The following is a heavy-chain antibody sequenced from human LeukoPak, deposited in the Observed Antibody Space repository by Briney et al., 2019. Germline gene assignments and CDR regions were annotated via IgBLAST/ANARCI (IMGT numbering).Heavy chain of an antibody. CDR1: GFTFGDAW. J-gene: IGHJ4*02. D-gene: IGHD2-15*01. CDR3: STAFTATGAAGYFDY. Sequence: KPGGSLRLSCAASGFTFGDAWMTWIRQAPGRGLEWVGRIQRKVDGGPTYFAAPVKGRFTISRDDSKNTLYLQMNSLKTEDTAVYYCSTAFTATGAAGYFDYWGQGALVTVSS. CDR2: IQRKVDGGPT. V-gene: IGHV3-15*01.